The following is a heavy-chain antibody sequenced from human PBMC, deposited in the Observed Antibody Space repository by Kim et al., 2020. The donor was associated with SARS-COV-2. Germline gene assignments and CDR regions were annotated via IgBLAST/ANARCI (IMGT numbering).Heavy chain of an antibody. Sequence: TPSLKSRVTISVDTSKNQFSLKLSSVTAADTAVYYCARVVGDYGDEEVDYWGQGTLVTVSS. J-gene: IGHJ4*02. CDR3: ARVVGDYGDEEVDY. V-gene: IGHV4-39*07. D-gene: IGHD4-17*01.